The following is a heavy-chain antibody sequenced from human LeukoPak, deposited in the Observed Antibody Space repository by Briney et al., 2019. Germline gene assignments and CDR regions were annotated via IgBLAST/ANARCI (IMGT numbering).Heavy chain of an antibody. Sequence: GGSLRLSCAASGFTFSSYSMNWVRQAPGKGLEWVSSISSSSSYIYYADSVKGRFTISRDNAKNSLYLQMNSLRAEDTAVYYCALSIAAAGPMSYYYYGMDVWGQGTTVTVSS. J-gene: IGHJ6*02. CDR3: ALSIAAAGPMSYYYYGMDV. CDR1: GFTFSSYS. D-gene: IGHD6-13*01. V-gene: IGHV3-21*01. CDR2: ISSSSSYI.